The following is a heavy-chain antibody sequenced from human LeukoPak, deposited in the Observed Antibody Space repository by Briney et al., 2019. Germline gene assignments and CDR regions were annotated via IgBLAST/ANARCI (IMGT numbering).Heavy chain of an antibody. Sequence: GGSLRLSCAASGFTFSDYYMSWIRQAPGKGLEWVSYISSSSYTNYADSVKGRFTISRDNAKNSLYLQMNSLRAEDTAVYYCARDYYDSSGYYLGYYYYGMDVWGQGTTVTVSS. J-gene: IGHJ6*02. CDR2: ISSSSYT. CDR3: ARDYYDSSGYYLGYYYYGMDV. CDR1: GFTFSDYY. V-gene: IGHV3-11*05. D-gene: IGHD3-22*01.